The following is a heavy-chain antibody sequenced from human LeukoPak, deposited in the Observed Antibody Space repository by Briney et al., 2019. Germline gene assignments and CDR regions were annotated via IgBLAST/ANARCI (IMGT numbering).Heavy chain of an antibody. CDR2: ISHSGNT. D-gene: IGHD3-22*01. Sequence: PSETLSLTCTVSGGSISSGGYFWTWIRQRPGKGLEWMGYISHSGNTYYNPSLKSRLNISADTSRNQFSLKLRSVTAADTALYFCAREGYYYDSSGPIDYWGQGTRVTVSS. CDR3: AREGYYYDSSGPIDY. V-gene: IGHV4-31*03. CDR1: GGSISSGGYF. J-gene: IGHJ4*02.